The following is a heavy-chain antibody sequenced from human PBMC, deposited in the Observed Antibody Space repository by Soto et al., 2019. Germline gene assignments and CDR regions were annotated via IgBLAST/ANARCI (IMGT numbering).Heavy chain of an antibody. CDR3: ARRYGYAFDI. Sequence: QVQLQESGPGLVKPSETLSLTCTVSGGSISSYYWSWIRQPPGKGLEWIGYIYYSGSTNYNPSLKCRATTPVDTSKNPFSLKLSSVTAADTAVYYCARRYGYAFDIGGHGTMVTVSS. D-gene: IGHD4-17*01. J-gene: IGHJ3*02. CDR2: IYYSGST. CDR1: GGSISSYY. V-gene: IGHV4-59*01.